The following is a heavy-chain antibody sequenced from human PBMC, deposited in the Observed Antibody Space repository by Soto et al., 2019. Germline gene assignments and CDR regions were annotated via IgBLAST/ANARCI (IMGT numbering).Heavy chain of an antibody. CDR3: ARDRGYSSGYYLTIDY. Sequence: ASVKVSCKASGYTVTSYGISWVRQAPGQGLEWMGWISAYNGNTNYAQKLQGRVTMTTDTSTSTAYMELRSLRSDDTAVYYCARDRGYSSGYYLTIDYWGQGTLVTVSS. D-gene: IGHD3-22*01. CDR1: GYTVTSYG. CDR2: ISAYNGNT. J-gene: IGHJ4*02. V-gene: IGHV1-18*01.